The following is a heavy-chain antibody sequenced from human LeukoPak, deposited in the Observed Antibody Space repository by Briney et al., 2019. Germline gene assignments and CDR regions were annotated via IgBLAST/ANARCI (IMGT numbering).Heavy chain of an antibody. J-gene: IGHJ4*02. Sequence: PGGSLRLSCAASGFTFSSYWMNWARQAPGKGLEWVASINHNGNVNYYVDSVKGRFTISRDNAKNSLYLQTSNLRAEDTAVYYCAKCVTRDYFDYWGQGTLVTVSS. CDR2: INHNGNVN. CDR3: AKCVTRDYFDY. D-gene: IGHD2-15*01. V-gene: IGHV3-7*01. CDR1: GFTFSSYW.